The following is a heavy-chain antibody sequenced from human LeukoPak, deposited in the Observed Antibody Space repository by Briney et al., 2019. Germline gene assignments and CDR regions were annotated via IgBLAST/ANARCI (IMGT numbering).Heavy chain of an antibody. Sequence: GRSLRLSCAASGFTFCSYGMHWVRQAPGKGLEWVAVISYDGSNKYYADSVKGRFTISRDNSKNTLYLQMNSLRAEDTAVYYCAKDRRILGIAVAGTLDYWGQGTLVTVSS. D-gene: IGHD6-19*01. CDR1: GFTFCSYG. CDR3: AKDRRILGIAVAGTLDY. J-gene: IGHJ4*02. CDR2: ISYDGSNK. V-gene: IGHV3-30*18.